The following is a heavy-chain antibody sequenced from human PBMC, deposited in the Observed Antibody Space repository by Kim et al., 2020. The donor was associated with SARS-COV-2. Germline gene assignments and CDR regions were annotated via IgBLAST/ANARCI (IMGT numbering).Heavy chain of an antibody. D-gene: IGHD6-19*01. CDR1: GFTFSSYG. CDR3: AREAISSGWSNYYFDY. Sequence: GGSLRLSCAASGFTFSSYGMHWVRQAPGKGLEWVAVIWYDGSNKYYADSVKGRFTISRENSKNTLYLQMNSLRAEDTAVYYCAREAISSGWSNYYFDYWGQGTLVTVSS. CDR2: IWYDGSNK. V-gene: IGHV3-33*01. J-gene: IGHJ4*02.